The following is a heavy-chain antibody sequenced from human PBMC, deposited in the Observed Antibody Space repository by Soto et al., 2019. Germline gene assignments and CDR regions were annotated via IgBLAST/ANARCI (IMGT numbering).Heavy chain of an antibody. Sequence: QVQLQESGPGLVKPSGTLSLTCAVSSGSISSSNWWSWVRQPPGKGLEWIGGIYHSGSSNYNPSLKGRVTISVDKSKNQFSLKLSSVTAADTAVYYCARCTGGYFDYWGQGTLVTVSS. CDR1: SGSISSSNW. CDR2: IYHSGSS. CDR3: ARCTGGYFDY. J-gene: IGHJ4*02. V-gene: IGHV4-4*02. D-gene: IGHD1-1*01.